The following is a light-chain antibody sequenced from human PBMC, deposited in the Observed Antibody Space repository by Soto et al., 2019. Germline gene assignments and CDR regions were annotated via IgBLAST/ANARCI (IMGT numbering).Light chain of an antibody. V-gene: IGKV1-5*03. Sequence: DIQMTQSPSTLSASVGDRVTITCRASQSISSWLAWYQQKPGKAPKLLIYKASSLESGVPSRFSGSGSGTEFTLTISSLQPDDFATYYCQHYNSYPWTFGQGTEVEIK. J-gene: IGKJ1*01. CDR1: QSISSW. CDR2: KAS. CDR3: QHYNSYPWT.